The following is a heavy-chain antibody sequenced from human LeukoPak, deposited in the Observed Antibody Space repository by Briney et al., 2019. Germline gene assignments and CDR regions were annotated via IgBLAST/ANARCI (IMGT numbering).Heavy chain of an antibody. D-gene: IGHD3-10*02. J-gene: IGHJ4*02. V-gene: IGHV1-69*05. CDR3: ANVLGSGLDY. CDR2: IIPIFGTA. Sequence: SVKVSCKASGGTFSSYAISWVRQAPGQGLEWMGGIIPIFGTANYAQKLQGRVTMTTDTSTSTAYMELRSLRSDDTAVYYCANVLGSGLDYWGRGTLVTVSS. CDR1: GGTFSSYA.